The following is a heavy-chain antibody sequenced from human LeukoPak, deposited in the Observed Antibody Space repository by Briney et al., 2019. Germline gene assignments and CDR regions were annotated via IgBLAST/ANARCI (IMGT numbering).Heavy chain of an antibody. CDR3: ASRVGATTGDDAFDI. V-gene: IGHV1-46*01. Sequence: ASVKVSCKASGYTFTSYYMHWVRQAPGQGLEWMGIINPSGGSTSYAQKFQGRVTMTRDTSTSTVYMELSSLRSDDTAVYYCASRVGATTGDDAFDIWGQGTMVTVSS. CDR1: GYTFTSYY. CDR2: INPSGGST. J-gene: IGHJ3*02. D-gene: IGHD1-26*01.